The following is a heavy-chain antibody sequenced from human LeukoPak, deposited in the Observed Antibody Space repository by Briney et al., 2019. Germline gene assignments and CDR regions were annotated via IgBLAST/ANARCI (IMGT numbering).Heavy chain of an antibody. CDR1: GYTFTGYY. J-gene: IGHJ4*02. V-gene: IGHV1-2*02. D-gene: IGHD2-2*01. Sequence: ASVKVSCKASGYTFTGYYLHWVRQAPGQGLEWMGWISTNSGETNSTQQFQGRVTMSGDTSISTSYMELSRLTSDATAVYYCARAPGAGKYLDYWGQGTLVTVSS. CDR3: ARAPGAGKYLDY. CDR2: ISTNSGET.